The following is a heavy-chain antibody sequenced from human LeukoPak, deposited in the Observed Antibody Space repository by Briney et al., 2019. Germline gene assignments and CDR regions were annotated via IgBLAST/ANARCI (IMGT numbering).Heavy chain of an antibody. D-gene: IGHD5-24*01. CDR3: ARSGRDGYNCLDY. V-gene: IGHV3-30*04. CDR1: GFTFSSYA. J-gene: IGHJ4*02. CDR2: ISYDGSNK. Sequence: GGSLRLSCAASGFTFSSYAMHRVRQAPGKGLEWVAVISYDGSNKYYADSVKGRFTISRDNSKNTLYLQMNSLRAEDTAVYYCARSGRDGYNCLDYWGQGTLVTVSS.